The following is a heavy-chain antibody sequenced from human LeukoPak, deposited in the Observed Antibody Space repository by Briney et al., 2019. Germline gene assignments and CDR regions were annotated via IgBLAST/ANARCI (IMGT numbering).Heavy chain of an antibody. J-gene: IGHJ5*02. Sequence: GSLRLSCAASGFTFSDYYMSWIRQAPGKGLEWVSYISCSCSTIYYADPVKGRFTISRDNAKNSLYLQMNSLRAEDTAVYYCASPGIAAAGTGSNWFDPWGQGTLVTVSS. CDR3: ASPGIAAAGTGSNWFDP. D-gene: IGHD6-13*01. V-gene: IGHV3-11*01. CDR2: ISCSCSTI. CDR1: GFTFSDYY.